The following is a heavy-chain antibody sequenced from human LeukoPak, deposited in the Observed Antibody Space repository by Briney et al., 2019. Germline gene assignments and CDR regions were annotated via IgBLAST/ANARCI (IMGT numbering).Heavy chain of an antibody. J-gene: IGHJ5*02. CDR1: GFTFSSYA. V-gene: IGHV3-23*01. Sequence: PGGSLRLSCAASGFTFSSYAMSWVRQAPGKGLEWVSAISGSGGSTYYADSVKGRFTISRDNSKNTLYLQMNSLRAEDTAVYYCAKGASSSPRGPNWFDPWGQGTLVTVSS. CDR2: ISGSGGST. D-gene: IGHD6-13*01. CDR3: AKGASSSPRGPNWFDP.